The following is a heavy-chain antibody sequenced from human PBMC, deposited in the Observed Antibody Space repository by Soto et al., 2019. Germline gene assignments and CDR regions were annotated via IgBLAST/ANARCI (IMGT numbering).Heavy chain of an antibody. Sequence: QVQLQESGPGLVKHSDTLSLTCSVSGGSVSSHLYYWGWIRQPPGNGLEWIANVYYNGSTNYNPSLKSLVTISLDTSKNQFSLKLSSVTAADTAVYYCARVDYGDYPWFDPWGQGTPVTVSS. CDR2: VYYNGST. D-gene: IGHD4-17*01. CDR3: ARVDYGDYPWFDP. CDR1: GGSVSSHLYY. J-gene: IGHJ5*02. V-gene: IGHV4-61*01.